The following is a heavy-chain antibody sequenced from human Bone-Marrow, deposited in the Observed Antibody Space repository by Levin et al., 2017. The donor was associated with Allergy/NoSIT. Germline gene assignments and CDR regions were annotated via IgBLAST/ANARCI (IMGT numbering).Heavy chain of an antibody. CDR2: ISSSSSTI. J-gene: IGHJ4*02. V-gene: IGHV3-48*01. D-gene: IGHD1-26*01. Sequence: GESLKISCAASGFTFSSYSMNWVRQAPGKGLEWVSYISSSSSTIYYADSVKGRFTISRDNAKNSLYLQMNSLRAEDTAVYYCARECGIVGEHWGQGTLVTVSS. CDR1: GFTFSSYS. CDR3: ARECGIVGEH.